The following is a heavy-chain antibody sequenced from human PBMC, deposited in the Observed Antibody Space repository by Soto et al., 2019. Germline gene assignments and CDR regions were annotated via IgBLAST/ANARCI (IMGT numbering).Heavy chain of an antibody. CDR2: IYQSGST. CDR3: DTDVHFYDSGRFSWDEAFDN. V-gene: IGHV4-30-2*01. J-gene: IGHJ4*02. D-gene: IGHD3-22*01. CDR1: GGSLSSSAYS. Sequence: PSETLSLTCAVSGGSLSSSAYSWSWIRQPPGKGLEWIGFIYQSGSTYYNPSLKSRVTMSLDRPKNQFSLKLSSVTAADTAVYYGDTDVHFYDSGRFSWDEAFDNWGQGTVVTVSS.